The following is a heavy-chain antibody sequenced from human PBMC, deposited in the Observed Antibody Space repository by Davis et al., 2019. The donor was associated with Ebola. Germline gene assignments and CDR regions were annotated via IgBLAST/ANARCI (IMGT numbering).Heavy chain of an antibody. D-gene: IGHD1-7*01. J-gene: IGHJ4*02. V-gene: IGHV1-46*03. CDR2: INPSGGST. CDR3: ARDLELTGLSTVLDY. CDR1: GYTFTSYY. Sequence: AASVKVSCKASGYTFTSYYMHWVRQAPGQGLEWMGIINPSGGSTSYAQKFQGRVTMTRDTSTSTVYMELSSLRSEDTAVYYCARDLELTGLSTVLDYWGQGTLVTVSS.